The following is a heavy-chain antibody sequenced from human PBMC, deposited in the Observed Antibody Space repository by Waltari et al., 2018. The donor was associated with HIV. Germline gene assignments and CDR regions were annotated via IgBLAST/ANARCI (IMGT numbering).Heavy chain of an antibody. CDR1: GFTVRNTY. CDR2: IYTGWST. V-gene: IGHV3-53*01. Sequence: EVELVESGGGLIQRGGSLRLSCGASGFTVRNTYMSLVRQAPGKGLEWVSVIYTGWSTYYADSVKCRFTISRDNSENTLYLQMDNLRVEDTAVYFCAGYAPLNYDISTSQDYWGQGTLVTVSS. D-gene: IGHD3-3*01. CDR3: AGYAPLNYDISTSQDY. J-gene: IGHJ4*02.